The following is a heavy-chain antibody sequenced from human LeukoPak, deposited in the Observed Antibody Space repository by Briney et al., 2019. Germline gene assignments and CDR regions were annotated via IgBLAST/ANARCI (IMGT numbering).Heavy chain of an antibody. CDR1: GFTFSSYD. CDR2: IGTAGDP. Sequence: PGGSLRLSCAASGFTFSSYDMHWVRQATGKGLEWVSAIGTAGDPYYPGSVKGRFTVSRENAKNSLYLQVNSLRAGDTAVYYCARGSVGGELAYWGQGTLVTVSS. J-gene: IGHJ4*02. V-gene: IGHV3-13*05. CDR3: ARGSVGGELAY. D-gene: IGHD3-16*01.